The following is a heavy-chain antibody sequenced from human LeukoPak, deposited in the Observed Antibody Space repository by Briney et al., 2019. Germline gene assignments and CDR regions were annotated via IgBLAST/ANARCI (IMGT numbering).Heavy chain of an antibody. CDR3: ARHDYSNPRIDY. Sequence: PSETLSLTCTVSGGAISIYYRSWIRQPPGKGLEWIGYIYYSGSTNYNPSLKSRVTISVDTSKNQFSLKLSTVTAEDTAVYYCARHDYSNPRIDYWGRGTLVTVSS. CDR2: IYYSGST. CDR1: GGAISIYY. D-gene: IGHD4-11*01. V-gene: IGHV4-59*08. J-gene: IGHJ4*02.